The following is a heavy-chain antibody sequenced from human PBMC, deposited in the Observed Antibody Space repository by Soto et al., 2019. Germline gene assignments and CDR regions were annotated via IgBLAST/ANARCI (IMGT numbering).Heavy chain of an antibody. V-gene: IGHV1-3*01. J-gene: IGHJ2*01. Sequence: ASVKVSCKPSAYTFTRYAIHWVRQAPGQRLEWMAWINPANGYTKYSQKFQDRVTVTRDTSASTVYMELTSLRSEDTAVYFCAGQNNPYSYIDLWGRGTLVTVSS. CDR1: AYTFTRYA. CDR2: INPANGYT. CDR3: AGQNNPYSYIDL. D-gene: IGHD1-1*01.